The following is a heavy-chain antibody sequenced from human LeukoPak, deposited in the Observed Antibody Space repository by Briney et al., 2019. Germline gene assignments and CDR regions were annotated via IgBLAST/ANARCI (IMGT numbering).Heavy chain of an antibody. J-gene: IGHJ5*02. CDR2: INPDASVT. CDR1: GFIFNTNW. V-gene: IGHV3-7*01. Sequence: PAGSLRLSCAASGFIFNTNWISRVRQAPGKGLEGVANINPDASVTHYVDSVKGRFTISRDNGKNSVYLQMNSLRAEDSAVYFCATHPQSAGYHWFDPRGQGTLVTVAS. CDR3: ATHPQSAGYHWFDP. D-gene: IGHD6-13*01.